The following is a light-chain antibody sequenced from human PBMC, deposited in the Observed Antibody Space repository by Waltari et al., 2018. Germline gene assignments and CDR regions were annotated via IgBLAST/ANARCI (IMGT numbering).Light chain of an antibody. Sequence: EIVLTQSPATLSLSPGERATLSCRASQSVTTYLAWYQLNPGQAPRLLIYDASNRATGVPARFSGSGSGADFTLTISSLEPEDFAVYYCQQRSRWPTFGGGTKVEIK. J-gene: IGKJ4*01. V-gene: IGKV3-11*01. CDR1: QSVTTY. CDR3: QQRSRWPT. CDR2: DAS.